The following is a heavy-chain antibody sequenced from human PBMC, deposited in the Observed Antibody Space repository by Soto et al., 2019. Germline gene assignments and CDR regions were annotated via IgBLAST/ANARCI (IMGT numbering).Heavy chain of an antibody. CDR1: GLTVGSDY. J-gene: IGHJ4*02. Sequence: GGSLRLSCAASGLTVGSDYMSWVRQAPGRGLEWVSIIYSAGSTYYADSVKGRFTISRDNSKNTLYLQMNSLRAEDTAVYYCAKDRYGDYGGIDYWGQGTMVTVSS. CDR3: AKDRYGDYGGIDY. V-gene: IGHV3-53*01. CDR2: IYSAGST. D-gene: IGHD4-17*01.